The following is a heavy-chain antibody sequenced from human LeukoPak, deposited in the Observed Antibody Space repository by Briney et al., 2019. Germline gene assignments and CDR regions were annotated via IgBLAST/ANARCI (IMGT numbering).Heavy chain of an antibody. CDR1: GGTFSSYA. Sequence: ASVKVSCKASGGTFSSYAISWVRQAPGQGLEWMGRIIPILGIANYAQKFQGRVTITADKSTSTAYMELSSLRSEDTAVYYCARDRSGGNSHDAFDIWGQGTMVTVSS. J-gene: IGHJ3*02. V-gene: IGHV1-69*04. CDR2: IIPILGIA. CDR3: ARDRSGGNSHDAFDI. D-gene: IGHD4-23*01.